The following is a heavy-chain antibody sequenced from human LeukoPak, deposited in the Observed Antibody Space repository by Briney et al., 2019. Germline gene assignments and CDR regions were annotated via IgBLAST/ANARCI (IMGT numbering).Heavy chain of an antibody. Sequence: PSETLSLACAVYGGSLSGYYWSWIRQPPGKGREWIGDINHSGSTNYNPSLKSRVTISVDTSKNQFSLKLSSVTAADTAVYYCARGRGRGSYALVGYFDLWGRGTLVTVSS. CDR1: GGSLSGYY. D-gene: IGHD1-26*01. CDR2: INHSGST. J-gene: IGHJ2*01. CDR3: ARGRGRGSYALVGYFDL. V-gene: IGHV4-34*01.